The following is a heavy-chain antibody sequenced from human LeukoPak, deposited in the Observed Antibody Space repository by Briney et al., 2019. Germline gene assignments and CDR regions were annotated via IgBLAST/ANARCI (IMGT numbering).Heavy chain of an antibody. D-gene: IGHD3-22*01. J-gene: IGHJ4*02. CDR1: GYTFTGYY. V-gene: IGHV1-2*02. CDR2: INPNSGGT. Sequence: GASVKVSCKASGYTFTGYYIHWVRQAPGQGLEWMGWINPNSGGTDYAQKFLGRVTLTRDTSISTAYMDLSRLRSDDTAVYYCASGGRLYDRSPYYHHYWGQGTLVTVSS. CDR3: ASGGRLYDRSPYYHHY.